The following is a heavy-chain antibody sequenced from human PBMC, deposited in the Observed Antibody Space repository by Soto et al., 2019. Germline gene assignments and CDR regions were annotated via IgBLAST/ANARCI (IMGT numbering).Heavy chain of an antibody. CDR2: ISAYNGNT. D-gene: IGHD3-16*01. CDR3: PSGGPPIAY. Sequence: SVEVSCEASGDGFACIGSWWVRQAPGQGLEWMGWISAYNGNTNYAQNFQGRVTMTTDTSTSTAYMELRSLRSDDTAVYYCPSGGPPIAYRVHGTLVPVSS. CDR1: GDGFACIG. V-gene: IGHV1-18*01. J-gene: IGHJ4*01.